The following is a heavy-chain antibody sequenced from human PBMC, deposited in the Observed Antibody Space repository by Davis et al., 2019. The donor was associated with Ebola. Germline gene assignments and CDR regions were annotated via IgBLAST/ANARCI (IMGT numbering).Heavy chain of an antibody. V-gene: IGHV5-51*01. D-gene: IGHD5/OR15-5a*01. CDR3: TRQKSTYYYMDV. CDR1: GYSFTNYL. Sequence: KVSCKGSGYSFTNYLIGWVRQMPGKGLEWMGIIYPGDSDTRYSPSFQGQVTISAYKSISTAYLQLSSLKASDTAIYYCTRQKSTYYYMDVWGKGTTVTVSS. CDR2: IYPGDSDT. J-gene: IGHJ6*03.